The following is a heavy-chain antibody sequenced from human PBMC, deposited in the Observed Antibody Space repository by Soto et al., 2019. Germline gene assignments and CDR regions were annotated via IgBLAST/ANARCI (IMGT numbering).Heavy chain of an antibody. V-gene: IGHV4-34*01. CDR2: INHSGST. CDR3: ARGKGRYCTNGVCLGAFDI. Sequence: SETLSLTCAVYGGSFSGYYWSWIRQPPGKGLEWIGEINHSGSTNYNPSLKSRVTISVDTSKNQFSLKLSSVTAADTAVYYCARGKGRYCTNGVCLGAFDIWGQGTMVTVSS. J-gene: IGHJ3*02. D-gene: IGHD2-8*01. CDR1: GGSFSGYY.